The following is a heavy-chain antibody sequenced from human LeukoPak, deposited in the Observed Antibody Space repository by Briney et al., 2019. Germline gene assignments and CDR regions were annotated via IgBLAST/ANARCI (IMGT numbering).Heavy chain of an antibody. CDR3: AKDNGGNGGSWYSPVDF. CDR1: GFIVSSNY. D-gene: IGHD2-15*01. CDR2: ISGSSNNT. V-gene: IGHV3-23*01. Sequence: GGSLRLSCAASGFIVSSNYMSWVRQAPGKGLEWVSVISGSSNNTYYADSVKGRFTISRDNSKNTLSLQMSSLRAEDTAVYYCAKDNGGNGGSWYSPVDFWGQGTLVTVSS. J-gene: IGHJ4*02.